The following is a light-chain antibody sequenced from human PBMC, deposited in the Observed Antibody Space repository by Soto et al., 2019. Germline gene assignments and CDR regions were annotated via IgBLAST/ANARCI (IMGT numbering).Light chain of an antibody. CDR1: QAILNSSNKKNC. Sequence: DIVMTQSPDSLDVSLGERATINCKTSQAILNSSNKKNCLGWYQQRPGQPPKLLIYWASTRESGVSDRFSGSGSGTAFTLTISILHDEDVAVYYCQQCYTPPFTFGTGTEVAIK. V-gene: IGKV4-1*01. J-gene: IGKJ3*01. CDR2: WAS. CDR3: QQCYTPPFT.